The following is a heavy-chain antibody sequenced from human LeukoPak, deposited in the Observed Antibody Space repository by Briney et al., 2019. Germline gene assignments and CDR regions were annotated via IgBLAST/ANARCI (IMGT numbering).Heavy chain of an antibody. V-gene: IGHV1-18*01. D-gene: IGHD5-24*01. CDR3: AGVLSSSHPDGYYYYYYMDV. CDR2: ISVYNGNT. J-gene: IGHJ6*03. CDR1: GYTFSGYG. Sequence: ASVKVSCKASGYTFSGYGITWVRQAPGQGLEWMGWISVYNGNTNYAQKVQGRVTMTTDTSTSTAYMEMRSLRSDDTAVYYCAGVLSSSHPDGYYYYYYMDVWGTGTTVTVSS.